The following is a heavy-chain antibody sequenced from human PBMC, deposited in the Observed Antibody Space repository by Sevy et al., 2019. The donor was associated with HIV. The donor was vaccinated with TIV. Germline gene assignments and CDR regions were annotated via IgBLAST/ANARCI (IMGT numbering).Heavy chain of an antibody. Sequence: ASVKVSCKSSGYTFTNYGISWVRQAPGQGLEWMGWISGYYGNTKYAQRLQGRVTMTTDTSTTTTYMELNNLTSDDTAVYYCARDDYDSSGYYSNIAYWGQGTLVTVSS. CDR2: ISGYYGNT. V-gene: IGHV1-18*01. D-gene: IGHD3-22*01. CDR3: ARDDYDSSGYYSNIAY. CDR1: GYTFTNYG. J-gene: IGHJ4*02.